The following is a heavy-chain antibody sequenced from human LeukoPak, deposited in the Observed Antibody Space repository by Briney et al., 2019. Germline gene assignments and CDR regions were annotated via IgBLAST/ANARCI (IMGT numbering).Heavy chain of an antibody. Sequence: GGSLRLSCAASGFIFNTYAMGWVRQTPGKGLEWVSLISARGGSYYADSVKGRFTISRDNAKNSLYLQMNSLRAEDTAVYYCARSLDYWGQGTLVTVSS. CDR2: ISARGGS. J-gene: IGHJ4*02. V-gene: IGHV3-23*01. CDR3: ARSLDY. CDR1: GFIFNTYA.